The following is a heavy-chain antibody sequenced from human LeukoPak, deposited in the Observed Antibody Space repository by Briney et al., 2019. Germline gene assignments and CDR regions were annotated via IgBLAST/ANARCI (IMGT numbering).Heavy chain of an antibody. J-gene: IGHJ6*03. D-gene: IGHD3-16*01. Sequence: PGRSLRLSCAASGFTFSDYYMSWIRQAPGKGLECVSYISSSGFTIYYADSVKGRFTISRDNAKNSLYLQMNSLRAEDTAVYYCARGAKFYYYYMDVWGKGTTVTVSS. CDR2: ISSSGFTI. CDR1: GFTFSDYY. CDR3: ARGAKFYYYYMDV. V-gene: IGHV3-11*01.